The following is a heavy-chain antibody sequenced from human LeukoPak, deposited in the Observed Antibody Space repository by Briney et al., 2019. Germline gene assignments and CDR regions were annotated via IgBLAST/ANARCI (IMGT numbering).Heavy chain of an antibody. V-gene: IGHV3-66*01. CDR3: ARAPYSTTWFFDY. Sequence: GGSPRLSCAASGFPVSSNYMTWVRQAPGKGLEWVSVINSGGTTYYADSVKGRFTISRDNSKNTLNLQMNSLRAEDTAVYYCARAPYSTTWFFDYWGQGTLVTVSS. CDR1: GFPVSSNY. J-gene: IGHJ4*02. D-gene: IGHD6-13*01. CDR2: INSGGTT.